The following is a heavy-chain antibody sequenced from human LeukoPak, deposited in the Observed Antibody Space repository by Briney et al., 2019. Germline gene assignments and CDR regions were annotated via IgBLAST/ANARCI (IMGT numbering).Heavy chain of an antibody. Sequence: GGSLRLSCVASGFTFSTFGMNWVRQAPGKGLEWVSSISTSSNYIYYADSVKGRFTISRDNAKSSLYLQMNSLRAEDTAVYYCARLPDYDSSGYLFDYWGQGTLVTVSS. CDR2: ISTSSNYI. CDR3: ARLPDYDSSGYLFDY. CDR1: GFTFSTFG. J-gene: IGHJ4*02. D-gene: IGHD3-22*01. V-gene: IGHV3-21*01.